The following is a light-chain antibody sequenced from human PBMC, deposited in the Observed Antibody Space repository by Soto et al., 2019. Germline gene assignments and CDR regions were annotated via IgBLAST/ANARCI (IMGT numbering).Light chain of an antibody. CDR2: GAS. Sequence: EIVSTQSPGTLSLSPGERATLSCRASQSVSNNYLAWYQQKPGQAPRLLIYGASNRATGIPDSFSGSGSGTDFTLTISRLEPEDFAVYYCQQYGSSGTCGQVTKVDIK. J-gene: IGKJ1*01. CDR1: QSVSNNY. V-gene: IGKV3-20*01. CDR3: QQYGSSGT.